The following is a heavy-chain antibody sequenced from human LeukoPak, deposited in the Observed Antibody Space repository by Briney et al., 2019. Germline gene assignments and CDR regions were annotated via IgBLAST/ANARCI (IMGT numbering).Heavy chain of an antibody. D-gene: IGHD3-16*02. Sequence: ASAKVSCKASGYTFTGYYMCRVRQAPGQGLEWMGCIIPNSGGTNYAQKFQGRVTMTRDTSISTAYMELSRLRSDDTAVYYCARVERVWGSYRWLFFDYWGQGTLVTVSS. CDR1: GYTFTGYY. V-gene: IGHV1-2*02. CDR3: ARVERVWGSYRWLFFDY. J-gene: IGHJ4*02. CDR2: IIPNSGGT.